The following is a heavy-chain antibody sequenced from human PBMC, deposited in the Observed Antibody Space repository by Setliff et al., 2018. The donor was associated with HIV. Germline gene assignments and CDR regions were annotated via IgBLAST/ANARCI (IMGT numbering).Heavy chain of an antibody. D-gene: IGHD2-21*01. Sequence: ASETLSLTCNVSGGSIGSSSYYWGRIRQPPGKGLESIGSIYYSGSTYYNPSLKSRVTISTDTSKNQFSLKVRSVTAADTAVYYCARQVTVVGYFETAAGSFNYWGPGTLVTVSS. CDR3: ARQVTVVGYFETAAGSFNY. CDR2: IYYSGST. CDR1: GGSIGSSSYY. V-gene: IGHV4-39*01. J-gene: IGHJ4*02.